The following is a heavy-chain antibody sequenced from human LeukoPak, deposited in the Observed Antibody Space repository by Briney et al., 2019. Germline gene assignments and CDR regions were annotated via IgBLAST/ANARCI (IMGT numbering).Heavy chain of an antibody. CDR2: IFYTGST. Sequence: SETLSLTCTASGGSINSYYWSWIRQPPGRGLEWIGYIFYTGSTNYNPSLQSRVTISVDTSRNQFSLTLSSVIAADTAVYFCARGPTRQYFDYWGQGTLVTVSS. D-gene: IGHD6-6*01. V-gene: IGHV4-59*01. CDR1: GGSINSYY. CDR3: ARGPTRQYFDY. J-gene: IGHJ4*02.